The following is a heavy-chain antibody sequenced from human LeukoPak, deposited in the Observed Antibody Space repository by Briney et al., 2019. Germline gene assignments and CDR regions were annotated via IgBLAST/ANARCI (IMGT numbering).Heavy chain of an antibody. Sequence: GGSLRLSCAASGFTFSSYWMYWVRQAPGKGLVWVSRINSDGSSTSHADSVKDRFTISRDNAKKSLYLQMNSLRDEDTAVYYCARVGGATAVTMYFEYWGQGTLVTVSS. CDR1: GFTFSSYW. V-gene: IGHV3-74*01. CDR2: INSDGSST. D-gene: IGHD1-26*01. CDR3: ARVGGATAVTMYFEY. J-gene: IGHJ4*02.